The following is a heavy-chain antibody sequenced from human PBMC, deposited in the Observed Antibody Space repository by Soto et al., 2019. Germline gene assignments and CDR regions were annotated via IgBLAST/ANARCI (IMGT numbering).Heavy chain of an antibody. CDR2: IDPSDSYT. V-gene: IGHV5-10-1*01. CDR3: ARHVRIEAADCDY. Sequence: GESLKISCKGSGYSFTSYWISSVRQMPGKGLEWMGRIDPSDSYTNYSPSFQGHVTISADKSISTAYLQWSSLKASDTAMYYCARHVRIEAADCDYWGQGTLVTVSS. J-gene: IGHJ4*02. CDR1: GYSFTSYW. D-gene: IGHD1-26*01.